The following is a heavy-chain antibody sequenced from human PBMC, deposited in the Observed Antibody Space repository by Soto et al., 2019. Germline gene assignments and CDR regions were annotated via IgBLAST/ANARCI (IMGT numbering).Heavy chain of an antibody. Sequence: SETLSLTCAVYGGSFSGYYWTWIRQPPGTGLEWIGEINHSGSTNYNPSLKSRVTISVDTSKNQFSLKLSSVTAADTAVYYCARHLTYCSAGSCYSDFPYYGMDVWGQGTTVTVSS. CDR3: ARHLTYCSAGSCYSDFPYYGMDV. D-gene: IGHD2-15*01. CDR1: GGSFSGYY. CDR2: INHSGST. J-gene: IGHJ6*02. V-gene: IGHV4-34*01.